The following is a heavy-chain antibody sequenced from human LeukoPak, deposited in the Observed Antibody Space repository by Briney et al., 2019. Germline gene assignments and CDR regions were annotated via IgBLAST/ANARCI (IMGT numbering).Heavy chain of an antibody. D-gene: IGHD3-22*01. CDR1: GFTFSSYA. CDR2: ISSSGGTT. V-gene: IGHV3-23*01. J-gene: IGHJ2*01. Sequence: PGRSLRLSCAASGFTFSSYAMTWVRQAPGKGLEWVSGISSSGGTTYHADSVKGRFTISRDNSKNTLYLQMNSLRAEDTAVYYCVRKASYYDSSEDGYFDLWGRGTLVTVSS. CDR3: VRKASYYDSSEDGYFDL.